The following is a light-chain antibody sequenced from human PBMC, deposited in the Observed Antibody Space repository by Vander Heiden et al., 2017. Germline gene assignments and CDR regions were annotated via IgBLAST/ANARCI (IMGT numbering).Light chain of an antibody. CDR1: SSNVGSNY. J-gene: IGLJ2*01. CDR2: RND. CDR3: AACDDRLSVVV. Sequence: PGQRITISSSGSSSNVGSNYDYWYQQHPEPANKLLIYRNDQRQPGVPDRVSGSKSSTATTLAMSGVGSEDEADDYYAACDDRLSVVVFGGGTKLTVL. V-gene: IGLV1-47*01.